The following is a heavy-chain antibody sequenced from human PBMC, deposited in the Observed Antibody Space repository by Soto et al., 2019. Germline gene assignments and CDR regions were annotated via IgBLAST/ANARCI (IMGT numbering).Heavy chain of an antibody. Sequence: QVQLVQSGAEVKKPGAAVKVSCKTSGYTFTSYAITWVRQAPGQGLEWMGKISGYTGNTDYSEKFQGRGTMTTDTATSTAYRVLRSLRSDDTAVYFCAREPLFGYLENWGQRTLVTVS. CDR2: ISGYTGNT. V-gene: IGHV1-18*04. CDR1: GYTFTSYA. D-gene: IGHD3-3*02. J-gene: IGHJ1*01. CDR3: AREPLFGYLEN.